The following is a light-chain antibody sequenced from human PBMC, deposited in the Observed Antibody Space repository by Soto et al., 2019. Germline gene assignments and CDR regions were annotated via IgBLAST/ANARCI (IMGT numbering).Light chain of an antibody. Sequence: DLQRTQSPSTLSGSVGDRGTIPCRASQTISSWLAWYQQKPGKAPKLLIYKASTLKSGVPSRFSGSGSGTEFTLTISSLQPDDFAPYYCQQYNTYLWTFGHGAKVDI. J-gene: IGKJ1*01. CDR1: QTISSW. CDR3: QQYNTYLWT. V-gene: IGKV1-5*03. CDR2: KAS.